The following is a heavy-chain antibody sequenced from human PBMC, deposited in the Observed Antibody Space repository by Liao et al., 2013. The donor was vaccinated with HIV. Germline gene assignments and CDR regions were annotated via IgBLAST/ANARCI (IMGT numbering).Heavy chain of an antibody. J-gene: IGHJ5*02. CDR3: ARDREVVIALGWFDP. D-gene: IGHD2-21*01. V-gene: IGHV4-30-2*01. CDR2: IYHSGST. CDR1: GGSISSGGYS. Sequence: QLQLQESGSGLVKPSQTLSLTCAVSGGSISSGGYSWSWIRQPPGKGLEWIGYIYHSGSTYYNPSLKSRVTISVDRSKNQFSMKLSSVTAADTAVYYCARDREVVIALGWFDPWGQGTLVTVSS.